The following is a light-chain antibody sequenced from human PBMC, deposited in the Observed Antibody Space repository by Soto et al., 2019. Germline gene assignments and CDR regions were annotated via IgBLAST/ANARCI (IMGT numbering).Light chain of an antibody. CDR3: QQYHTYRT. J-gene: IGKJ1*01. Sequence: QAPSTLSASIGDRVIITCRASQSISHWLAWYQQKPGKAPKLLISDASILESGVPSRFSGSTSGTEFTLTISSLQPDDFATYYCQQYHTYRTFGQGTKVDIK. CDR1: QSISHW. CDR2: DAS. V-gene: IGKV1-5*01.